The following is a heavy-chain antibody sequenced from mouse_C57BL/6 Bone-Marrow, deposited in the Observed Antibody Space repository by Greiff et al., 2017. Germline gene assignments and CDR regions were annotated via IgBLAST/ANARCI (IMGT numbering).Heavy chain of an antibody. CDR1: GYTFTSYW. Sequence: QVQLQQPGAELVKPGASVKMSCKASGYTFTSYWTTWVKQRPGQGLEWIGDIYPGSGSTNYNEKFKSKATLTVDTSSSTAYMQLSSLTSEDSAVYYCARRVSIYDGYYGGYFDVWGTGTTVTVSS. D-gene: IGHD2-3*01. CDR3: ARRVSIYDGYYGGYFDV. V-gene: IGHV1-55*01. J-gene: IGHJ1*03. CDR2: IYPGSGST.